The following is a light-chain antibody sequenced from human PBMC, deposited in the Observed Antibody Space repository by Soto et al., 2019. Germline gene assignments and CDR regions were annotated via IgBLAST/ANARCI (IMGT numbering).Light chain of an antibody. CDR2: DAS. J-gene: IGKJ4*01. CDR1: QSVSSY. Sequence: EIVLTQSPATLSLSPGERATLSCRASQSVSSYLAWYPQKPGQAPRLLIYDASNRATGIPARFSGSGSGTDFTLTIISLEPEDFAVYYCQQRSNWPRLTFGGGTKVEIK. CDR3: QQRSNWPRLT. V-gene: IGKV3-11*01.